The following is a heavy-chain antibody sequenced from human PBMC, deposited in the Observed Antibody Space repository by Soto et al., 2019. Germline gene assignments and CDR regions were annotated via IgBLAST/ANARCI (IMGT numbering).Heavy chain of an antibody. Sequence: GGSLRLSCSASGFTVSNHYMTWVRQAPGKGLEWVSVIYSGGSRYYADSVKGRFAISRDHSKNTLYLQMNSLTAEDTAVYYCTRALPDFETTGHYIDYWGQGTLVTVSS. CDR3: TRALPDFETTGHYIDY. CDR2: IYSGGSR. V-gene: IGHV3-53*01. CDR1: GFTVSNHY. J-gene: IGHJ4*02. D-gene: IGHD2-8*02.